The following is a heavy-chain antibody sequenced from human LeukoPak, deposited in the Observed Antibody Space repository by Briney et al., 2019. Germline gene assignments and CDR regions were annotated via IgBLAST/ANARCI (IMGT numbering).Heavy chain of an antibody. CDR1: GGSISSYY. V-gene: IGHV4-59*01. CDR3: ARVNSGWNYYYYGMDV. D-gene: IGHD6-19*01. CDR2: IYYSGST. Sequence: KASETLSLTCAVSGGSISSYYWCWIRQPPGKGLEWIGYIYYSGSTNYNPSLQSRVTISVDKSKNQFSLKLSSVTAADTAVYYCARVNSGWNYYYYGMDVWGQGTSVTVPS. J-gene: IGHJ6*02.